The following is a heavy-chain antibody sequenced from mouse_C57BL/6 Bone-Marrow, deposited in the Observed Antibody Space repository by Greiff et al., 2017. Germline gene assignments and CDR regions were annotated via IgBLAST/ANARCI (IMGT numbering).Heavy chain of an antibody. CDR2: IYPRSGNT. V-gene: IGHV1-81*01. D-gene: IGHD1-1*01. CDR1: GYTFTSYG. CDR3: AKDDCYGSSYRFDY. J-gene: IGHJ2*01. Sequence: QVQLQQSGAELARPGASVKLSCKASGYTFTSYGISWVKQRTGQGLEWIGEIYPRSGNTYYNEKFKGKATLTADKSSSTAYMELRSLTSEDSAVYFCAKDDCYGSSYRFDYWGQGTTLTVSS.